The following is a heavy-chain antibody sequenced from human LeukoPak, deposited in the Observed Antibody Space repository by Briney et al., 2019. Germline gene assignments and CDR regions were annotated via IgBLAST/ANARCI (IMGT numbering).Heavy chain of an antibody. CDR2: ISGSGGST. J-gene: IGHJ3*02. Sequence: GGSLRLSCGASGFTFSNYAMSWVRQAPGKGLEWVSGISGSGGSTYYADSVKGRFTISRDNSKNTLYLQMNSLRAEDTAVYYCAKDPTTYYDFWSGYDAFDIWGQGTMVTVSS. V-gene: IGHV3-23*01. CDR3: AKDPTTYYDFWSGYDAFDI. CDR1: GFTFSNYA. D-gene: IGHD3-3*01.